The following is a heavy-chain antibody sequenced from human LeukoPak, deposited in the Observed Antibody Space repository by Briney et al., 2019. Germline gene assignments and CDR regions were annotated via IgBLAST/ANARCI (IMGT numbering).Heavy chain of an antibody. CDR1: GFTFSSYA. Sequence: PGGSLRLPCAASGFTFSSYAMSWVRQAPGKGLEWVSAITDSGGSTYYADSVKGRFTISRDNSKNTLYLQMNSLRAEDTAVYYCAKEGYRSSPSGAYFDYWGQGTLVTVSS. CDR3: AKEGYRSSPSGAYFDY. J-gene: IGHJ4*02. D-gene: IGHD6-13*01. CDR2: ITDSGGST. V-gene: IGHV3-23*01.